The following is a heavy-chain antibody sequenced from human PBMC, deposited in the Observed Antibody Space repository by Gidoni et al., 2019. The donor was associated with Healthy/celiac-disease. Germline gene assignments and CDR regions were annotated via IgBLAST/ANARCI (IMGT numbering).Heavy chain of an antibody. CDR3: ARYDCSSTSCTKGLDY. CDR1: GGSFSGYY. CDR2: ITHRGST. J-gene: IGHJ4*02. V-gene: IGHV4-34*01. D-gene: IGHD2-2*01. Sequence: QAQLQQWGAGLFKRSETLSLTRAAYGGSFSGYYWSWIRQPRGKGLEWIGEITHRGSTNYNPSRKSRGTISVHTSKDQFSLTLSSVTAADTAVYYCARYDCSSTSCTKGLDYWGQGTLVNVSS.